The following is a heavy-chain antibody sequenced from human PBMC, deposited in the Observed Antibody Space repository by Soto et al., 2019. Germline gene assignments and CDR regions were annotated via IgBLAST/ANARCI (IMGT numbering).Heavy chain of an antibody. V-gene: IGHV3-7*01. J-gene: IGHJ4*02. CDR1: GFTFSNYW. Sequence: PGGSLRLSCAASGFTFSNYWMNWVRQAPGKGLEWVANIKQDGSEKYYVDSAKGRFTISRDNAKNSLYLQMNTLTADDTAVYYCARDPGHLDYGGQGTLVTVSS. CDR2: IKQDGSEK. CDR3: ARDPGHLDY.